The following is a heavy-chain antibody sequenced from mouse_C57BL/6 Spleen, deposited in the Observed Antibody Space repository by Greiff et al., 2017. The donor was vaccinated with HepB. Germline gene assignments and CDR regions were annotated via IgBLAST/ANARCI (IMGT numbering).Heavy chain of an antibody. Sequence: QVQLQQPGAELVKPGASVKLSRKASGYTFTSYWMQWVKQRPGQGLEWIGEIDPSDSYTNYNQKFKGKATLTVDTSSSTAYMQLSSLTSEDSAVYYCARRASHYWGQGTSVTVSS. CDR1: GYTFTSYW. D-gene: IGHD3-1*01. J-gene: IGHJ4*01. V-gene: IGHV1-50*01. CDR2: IDPSDSYT. CDR3: ARRASHY.